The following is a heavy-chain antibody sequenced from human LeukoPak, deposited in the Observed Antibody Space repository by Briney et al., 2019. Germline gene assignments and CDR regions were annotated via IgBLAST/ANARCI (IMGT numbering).Heavy chain of an antibody. CDR3: ARPYDFWSGYHDAFDI. D-gene: IGHD3-3*01. V-gene: IGHV5-10-1*01. J-gene: IGHJ3*02. Sequence: GESLRISCKGSGYSFTSYWISWVCQMPGKGLEWMGRIDPSDSYTNYSPSFQGHVTISADKSISTAYLQWSSLKASDTAMYYCARPYDFWSGYHDAFDIWGQGTMVTVSS. CDR1: GYSFTSYW. CDR2: IDPSDSYT.